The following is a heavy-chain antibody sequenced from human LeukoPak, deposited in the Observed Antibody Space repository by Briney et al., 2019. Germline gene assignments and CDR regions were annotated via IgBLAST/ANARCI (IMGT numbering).Heavy chain of an antibody. J-gene: IGHJ5*02. CDR2: IYPGDSDN. V-gene: IGHV5-51*01. CDR1: GYSFSSYW. D-gene: IGHD6-13*01. CDR3: ARQAGYSSSSFRFDP. Sequence: GESQKICYKGSGYSFSSYWICWVREIPGKVLGWMGIIYPGDSDNRYSPSFQGLVTISADKSISTAYLQWSSLKASDTAMYYCARQAGYSSSSFRFDPWGQGTLVTVSS.